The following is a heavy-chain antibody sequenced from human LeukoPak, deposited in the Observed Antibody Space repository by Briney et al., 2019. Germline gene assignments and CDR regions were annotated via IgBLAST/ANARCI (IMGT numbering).Heavy chain of an antibody. V-gene: IGHV3-53*01. CDR1: GFTVSSNY. J-gene: IGHJ4*02. CDR3: ARDLRYYFDY. Sequence: GGSLRLSCAASGFTVSSNYMSWVRQAPGRGLEWVSVIYSGGSTYYADSVKGRFTISRDNSKNTLYLQMNSLRAEDTAVYYCARDLRYYFDYWGQGTLVTVSS. CDR2: IYSGGST.